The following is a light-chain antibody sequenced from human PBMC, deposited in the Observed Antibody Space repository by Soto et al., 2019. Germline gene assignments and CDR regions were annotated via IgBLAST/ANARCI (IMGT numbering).Light chain of an antibody. J-gene: IGLJ3*02. CDR1: SSNIGSNY. CDR2: NNN. Sequence: QSVLTQPPSASGTPGQRVTISCSGSSSNIGSNYVYWYQQLPGTAPKVLIYNNNQRPSGVPDRFSGSKSGTSASLAISGLRSEDEAGYYCATWDANLSAPVFGGGTKLTVL. V-gene: IGLV1-47*02. CDR3: ATWDANLSAPV.